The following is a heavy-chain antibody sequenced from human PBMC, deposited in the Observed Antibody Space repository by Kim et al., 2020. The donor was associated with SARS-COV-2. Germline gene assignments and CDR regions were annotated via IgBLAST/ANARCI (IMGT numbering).Heavy chain of an antibody. J-gene: IGHJ6*02. CDR2: IYPGDSDT. Sequence: GESLKISCKGSGYSFTSYWIGWVRQMPGKGLEWMGIIYPGDSDTRYSPSFQGQVTISADKSISTAYLQWSSLKASDTAMYYCATAGIYDFYRPSLAHGMDVWGQGTTVTVSS. CDR3: ATAGIYDFYRPSLAHGMDV. CDR1: GYSFTSYW. D-gene: IGHD3-3*01. V-gene: IGHV5-51*01.